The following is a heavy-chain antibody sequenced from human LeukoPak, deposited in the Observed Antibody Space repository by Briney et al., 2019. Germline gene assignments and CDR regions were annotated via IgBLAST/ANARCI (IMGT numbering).Heavy chain of an antibody. J-gene: IGHJ3*02. D-gene: IGHD2-15*01. CDR1: GGTFSSYA. CDR2: IIPIFGTA. CDR3: ARSRGGYCSGGTCIDGFDI. V-gene: IGHV1-69*13. Sequence: SVKVSCKASGGTFSSYAISWVRQAPGQGLEWMGGIIPIFGTANYAQKFQGRVTITADESTSTAYMELSSLRSDDTAVYYCARSRGGYCSGGTCIDGFDIWGQGTMVTVSS.